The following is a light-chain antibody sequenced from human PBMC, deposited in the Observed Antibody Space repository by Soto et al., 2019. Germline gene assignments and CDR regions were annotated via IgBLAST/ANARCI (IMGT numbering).Light chain of an antibody. Sequence: DIQMTQSPSSLSASEGGRVTITCRASQNINNYLNWDQQKPGQAPKLLIYAASSLQSGDPSRFTGSGSGTAFTPSISDLQPGDFASYSRQQGHTTPFSFGQGTKLEIQ. CDR3: QQGHTTPFS. CDR1: QNINNY. J-gene: IGKJ2*01. CDR2: AAS. V-gene: IGKV1-39*01.